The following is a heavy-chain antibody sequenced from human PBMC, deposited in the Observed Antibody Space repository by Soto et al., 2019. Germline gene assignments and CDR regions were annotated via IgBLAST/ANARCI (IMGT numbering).Heavy chain of an antibody. J-gene: IGHJ4*02. D-gene: IGHD2-21*01. CDR3: ARHTVTDPAGRHFDA. Sequence: PGGSLRLSCAASGLTFTSHAMTWVRRAPGKGLEWVSTISGSGHTSFYADSVKGRFTISRDNSKNTLFLQMGGLGAEDTAIYYCARHTVTDPAGRHFDAWGQGTLVTVSS. CDR1: GLTFTSHA. V-gene: IGHV3-23*01. CDR2: ISGSGHTS.